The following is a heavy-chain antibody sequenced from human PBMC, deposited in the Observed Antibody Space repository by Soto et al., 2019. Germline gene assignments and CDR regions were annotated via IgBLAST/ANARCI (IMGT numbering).Heavy chain of an antibody. V-gene: IGHV1-3*04. D-gene: IGHD4-17*01. CDR1: GYTFTRYA. CDR3: ARNVDYFDP. CDR2: INTGNGNS. J-gene: IGHJ5*02. Sequence: QVQLVQSGTEVKKPGASVKVSCKASGYTFTRYAMHWVRQAPGQGLEWIVWINTGNGNSHYSQKFQGRVTFTRDTSASTAYMELSSLTSEDSAVYFCARNVDYFDPWGQGTLVTVS.